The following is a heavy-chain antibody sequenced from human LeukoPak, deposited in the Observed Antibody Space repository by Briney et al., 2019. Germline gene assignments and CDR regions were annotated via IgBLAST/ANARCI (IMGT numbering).Heavy chain of an antibody. CDR2: ISSNGGST. CDR3: ARDLIPMTTVTTAFDY. CDR1: GFTFSSYA. V-gene: IGHV3-64*01. J-gene: IGHJ4*02. Sequence: GGSLRLSCAASGFTFSSYAMHWVRQAPGKGLEYVSAISSNGGSTYYANSVKGRFTISRDNSKNTLYLQMGSLRAEDMAVYYCARDLIPMTTVTTAFDYWGQGTLVTVSS. D-gene: IGHD4-11*01.